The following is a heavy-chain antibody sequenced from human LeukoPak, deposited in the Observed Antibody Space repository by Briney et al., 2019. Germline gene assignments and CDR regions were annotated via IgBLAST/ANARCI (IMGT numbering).Heavy chain of an antibody. CDR3: ARFGGSGDTRGYFDN. D-gene: IGHD2-15*01. Sequence: PSETLSLTCTVSGGSISSYYWTWIRQPAGKGLEWIGRIDSSGSTNYNPSLKSRLTMSIDTSKNQFSLKLNSVTAADTAVYYCARFGGSGDTRGYFDNWGQGTLVTVSS. CDR1: GGSISSYY. V-gene: IGHV4-4*07. J-gene: IGHJ4*02. CDR2: IDSSGST.